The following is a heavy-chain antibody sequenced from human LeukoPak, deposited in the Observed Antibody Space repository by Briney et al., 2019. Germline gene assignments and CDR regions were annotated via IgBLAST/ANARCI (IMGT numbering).Heavy chain of an antibody. CDR3: ARDLEAANTYYFDY. Sequence: GGSLRLSCTASGFTFGDYAMSWVRQAPGKGLEWVGFIRSKAYGGTTEYAASVKGRFTISRDNSKNTVYLQVNSLRDENTAVYYCARDLEAANTYYFDYWGQGTMVTVSS. D-gene: IGHD6-13*01. V-gene: IGHV3-49*04. CDR1: GFTFGDYA. CDR2: IRSKAYGGTT. J-gene: IGHJ4*02.